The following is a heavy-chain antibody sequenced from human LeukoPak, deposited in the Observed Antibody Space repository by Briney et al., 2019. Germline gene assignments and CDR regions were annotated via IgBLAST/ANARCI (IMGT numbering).Heavy chain of an antibody. J-gene: IGHJ4*02. CDR2: IRSNAYGGTT. CDR1: GFTFGDYA. Sequence: GGSLRPSCTASGFTFGDYAMSWVRQAPGKGLEWVGFIRSNAYGGTTDYAASVRGRFTISRDDSKSIAYLQMTSLKTEDTAVYYCTRVYYWGQGTLVTVSS. V-gene: IGHV3-49*04. CDR3: TRVYY.